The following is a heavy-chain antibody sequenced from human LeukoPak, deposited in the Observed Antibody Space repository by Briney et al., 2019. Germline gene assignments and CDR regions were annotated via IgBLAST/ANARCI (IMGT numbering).Heavy chain of an antibody. D-gene: IGHD6-13*01. J-gene: IGHJ4*02. CDR3: ARTMSAYSSSSFNY. V-gene: IGHV4-30-4*01. CDR2: IYYSGST. Sequence: SETLSLTCTVSGGSISSGDYYWSWIRQPPGKGLEWIGYIYYSGSTYYNPSLKSRVTISVDTSKNQFSLKLRSVTAADTAVYYCARTMSAYSSSSFNYWGQGTLVTVSS. CDR1: GGSISSGDYY.